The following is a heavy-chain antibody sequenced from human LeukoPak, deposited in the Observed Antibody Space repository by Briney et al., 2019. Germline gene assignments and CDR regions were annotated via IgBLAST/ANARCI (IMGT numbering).Heavy chain of an antibody. D-gene: IGHD6-13*01. CDR3: AKDRPGIAAAGTRGGFDY. Sequence: GGSLRLSCAASGFTFRSYGMHWVRQAPGKGLEWVAFTRYDGNNKYYADSVKGRFTISRDNSKNTLYLQMNSLRAEDTAVYYCAKDRPGIAAAGTRGGFDYWGQGTLVTVSS. J-gene: IGHJ4*02. V-gene: IGHV3-30*02. CDR1: GFTFRSYG. CDR2: TRYDGNNK.